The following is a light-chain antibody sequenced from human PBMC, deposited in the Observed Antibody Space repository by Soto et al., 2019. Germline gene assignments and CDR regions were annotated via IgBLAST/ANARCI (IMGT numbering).Light chain of an antibody. CDR1: QSVSSNY. CDR3: QQYGSSPWT. J-gene: IGKJ1*01. V-gene: IGKV3-20*01. Sequence: EIVLTQSPGTLSLSPGERATVSCRASQSVSSNYLAWYQQKPGQAPRLLIQGASSRATGIPDRFSGSGSGTDFTLSISRLEPEDLAVYYCQQYGSSPWTFGQGTKVEIK. CDR2: GAS.